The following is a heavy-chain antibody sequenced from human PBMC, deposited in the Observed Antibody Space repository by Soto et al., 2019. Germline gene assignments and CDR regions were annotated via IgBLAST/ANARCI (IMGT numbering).Heavy chain of an antibody. Sequence: QVQLQQWGAGLLKPSETLSLTCAVYGGSFSGYYWSWIRQPPGKGLEWIGEINHSGSTNYNPSLKSRGTISVDTSKNQFSLKLSSVPAADTAVYYCARAGYGGSGIKHDYWGQGTLVTDSS. CDR2: INHSGST. CDR1: GGSFSGYY. CDR3: ARAGYGGSGIKHDY. V-gene: IGHV4-34*01. J-gene: IGHJ4*02. D-gene: IGHD3-10*01.